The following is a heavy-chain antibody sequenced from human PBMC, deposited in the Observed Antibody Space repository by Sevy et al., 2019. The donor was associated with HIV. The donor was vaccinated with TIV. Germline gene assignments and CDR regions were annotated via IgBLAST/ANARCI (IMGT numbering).Heavy chain of an antibody. CDR3: VKDPGGCSGGSCYQTTGFLDY. V-gene: IGHV3-64D*06. Sequence: GGSLRLSWSASGFTFSSFCMHWVRQAPGEGMEYVSAISSKGGSTYYAESGKGRFTISRDNSKNTLYLQMSSLRAEDTAVYYCVKDPGGCSGGSCYQTTGFLDYWGQGTLVTVSS. D-gene: IGHD2-15*01. J-gene: IGHJ4*02. CDR2: ISSKGGST. CDR1: GFTFSSFC.